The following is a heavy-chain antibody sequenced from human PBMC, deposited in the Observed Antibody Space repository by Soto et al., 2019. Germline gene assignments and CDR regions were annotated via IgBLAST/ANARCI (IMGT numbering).Heavy chain of an antibody. D-gene: IGHD3-10*01. J-gene: IGHJ3*02. V-gene: IGHV3-33*01. Sequence: QVQLVESGGGVVQPGSSLSLSCAASGFTFSSYGMHWVRQAPGKGLEWVAVIWYDGSNKYYADSVKGRLTISRDKSKNTLYLQMNSLRAEDTAVYYCASSGSQGSDAFDIWGQGTMVTASS. CDR3: ASSGSQGSDAFDI. CDR1: GFTFSSYG. CDR2: IWYDGSNK.